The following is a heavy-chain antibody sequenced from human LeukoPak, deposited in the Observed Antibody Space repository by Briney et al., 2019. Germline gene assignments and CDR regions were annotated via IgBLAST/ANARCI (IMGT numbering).Heavy chain of an antibody. CDR3: ARVRSGSLDY. J-gene: IGHJ4*02. D-gene: IGHD1-26*01. CDR1: GFTFSSYA. CDR2: ISGSGGAT. V-gene: IGHV3-23*01. Sequence: QSGGSLRLSCAASGFTFSSYAMSWVRQAPGKGLEWVSAISGSGGATYYADSVKGRFTISRDNAKNSLYLQMDSLKAEDTAVYYCARVRSGSLDYWGQGTLVTVSS.